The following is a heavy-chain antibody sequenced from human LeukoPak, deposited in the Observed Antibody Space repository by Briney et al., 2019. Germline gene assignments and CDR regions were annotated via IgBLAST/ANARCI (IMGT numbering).Heavy chain of an antibody. J-gene: IGHJ3*02. D-gene: IGHD3-9*01. Sequence: SETLSLTCTVSGGSISSYYWSWIRQPPGKGLEWIGYIYYSGSTNYNPSLKSRVTISVDTSKNQFSLKLSSVTAADTAVYYCARDPGIFHDAFDIWGQGTKVTVSS. CDR2: IYYSGST. CDR1: GGSISSYY. CDR3: ARDPGIFHDAFDI. V-gene: IGHV4-59*01.